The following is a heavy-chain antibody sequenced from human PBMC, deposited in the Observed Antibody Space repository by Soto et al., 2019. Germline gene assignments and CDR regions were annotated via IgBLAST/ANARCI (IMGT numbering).Heavy chain of an antibody. D-gene: IGHD3-10*01. V-gene: IGHV4-31*03. CDR1: GGSISSGGYY. CDR3: ARTYFYGSGTYSRWFDP. Sequence: QVQLQESGPGLVKSSQTLSLTCTVSGGSISSGGYYWSWIRQQPGKALEWIGYIYYSGSTYYNPSLKSRVTISVDTSKNQFSLKLSSVTAADTAVYYCARTYFYGSGTYSRWFDPWGQGTLVTVSS. J-gene: IGHJ5*02. CDR2: IYYSGST.